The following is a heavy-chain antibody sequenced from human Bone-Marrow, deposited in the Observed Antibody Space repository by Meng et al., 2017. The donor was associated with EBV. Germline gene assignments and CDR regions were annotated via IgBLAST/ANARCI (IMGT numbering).Heavy chain of an antibody. D-gene: IGHD6-19*01. J-gene: IGHJ4*02. CDR2: IYYSGST. CDR3: ARLGAVAGEGDY. V-gene: IGHV4-39*01. CDR1: GGSISSSSYY. Sequence: LHLLASAPVRATPPAPLPPTSTDSGGSISSSSYYWGWIRQPPGKGLEWIGSIYYSGSTYYNPSLKSRVTISVDTSKNQFSLKLSSVTAADTAVYYCARLGAVAGEGDYWGQGTLVTVSS.